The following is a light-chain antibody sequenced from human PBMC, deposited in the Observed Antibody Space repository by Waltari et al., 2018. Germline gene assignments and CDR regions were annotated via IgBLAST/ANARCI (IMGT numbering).Light chain of an antibody. J-gene: IGLJ2*01. CDR2: DDD. Sequence: SSVLTQPPSVSVAPGQTATITCGGNNIGSKSGHWYQQKPGQAPVLVVYDDDVRPSGIPERISGSNSANTATLTINRVEVGDEAAYFCQVWDNYADHVIFGGGTKLTVL. CDR3: QVWDNYADHVI. CDR1: NIGSKS. V-gene: IGLV3-21*02.